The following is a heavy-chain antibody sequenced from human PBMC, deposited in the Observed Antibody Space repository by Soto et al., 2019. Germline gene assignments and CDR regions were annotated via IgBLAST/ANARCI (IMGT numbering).Heavy chain of an antibody. CDR2: INPNSGGT. Sequence: ASVKVSCKASGYTFTGYYMHWVRQAPGQGLEWMGWINPNSGGTNYAQKFQGWVTMTRDTSISTAYMELSRLRSDDTAVYYCARGRDSGYDYYYYGMDVWGQGTTVTSP. D-gene: IGHD5-12*01. V-gene: IGHV1-2*04. CDR1: GYTFTGYY. J-gene: IGHJ6*02. CDR3: ARGRDSGYDYYYYGMDV.